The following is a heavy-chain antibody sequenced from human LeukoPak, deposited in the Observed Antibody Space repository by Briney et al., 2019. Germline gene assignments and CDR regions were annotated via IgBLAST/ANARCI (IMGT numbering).Heavy chain of an antibody. Sequence: GGSLRLSCAASGFTFSSYWMSWVRQAPGKGLEWVANIKQDGSEKYYVDSVKGRFTISRDNAKNSLYLQMNSLRAEDTAVYYCARHKGQQLVDDAFDIWGQGTMVTVSS. CDR1: GFTFSSYW. CDR2: IKQDGSEK. J-gene: IGHJ3*02. V-gene: IGHV3-7*01. CDR3: ARHKGQQLVDDAFDI. D-gene: IGHD6-13*01.